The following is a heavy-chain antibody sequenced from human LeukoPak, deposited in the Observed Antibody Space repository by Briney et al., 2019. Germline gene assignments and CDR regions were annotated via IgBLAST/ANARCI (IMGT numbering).Heavy chain of an antibody. J-gene: IGHJ4*02. V-gene: IGHV3-23*01. D-gene: IGHD6-19*01. CDR1: GFNFRSYA. CDR2: VTGGAVAT. Sequence: GGTLRVSCAASGFNFRSYAMSWVRQAPGKGLEWVSTVTGGAVATYYADSVRGRHTISRDNSKNTLYLQMNSLRAEDTAVYYCARDSPLKGYNSGWATNSFDFWGQGTLVTVSS. CDR3: ARDSPLKGYNSGWATNSFDF.